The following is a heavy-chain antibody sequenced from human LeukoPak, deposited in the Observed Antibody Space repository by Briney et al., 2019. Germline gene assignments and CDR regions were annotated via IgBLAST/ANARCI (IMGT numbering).Heavy chain of an antibody. J-gene: IGHJ4*02. CDR2: IYYSGTT. CDR3: ARGDGDCSSTSCYFDY. D-gene: IGHD2-2*01. CDR1: GGSISSYY. V-gene: IGHV4-59*01. Sequence: SETLSLTCTVSGGSISSYYWSWIRQPPGKGLEWIGYIYYSGTTNYNPSLKSRVTISVDTSKNQFSLKLSSVTAADTAVYYCARGDGDCSSTSCYFDYWGQGTLVTVSS.